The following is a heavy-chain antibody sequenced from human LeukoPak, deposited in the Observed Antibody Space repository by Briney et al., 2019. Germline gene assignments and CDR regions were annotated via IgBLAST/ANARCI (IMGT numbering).Heavy chain of an antibody. J-gene: IGHJ4*02. V-gene: IGHV3-23*01. Sequence: GGSLRLSCAASGFTFSSYAMSWVRQAPGKGLEWVSAISGSGGSTYYADSVKGRFTISRDNSKNTLYLQMNSLRAEDTAVCYCAKGISVWYGDYVDYWGQGTLVTVSS. CDR2: ISGSGGST. CDR1: GFTFSSYA. CDR3: AKGISVWYGDYVDY. D-gene: IGHD3-10*01.